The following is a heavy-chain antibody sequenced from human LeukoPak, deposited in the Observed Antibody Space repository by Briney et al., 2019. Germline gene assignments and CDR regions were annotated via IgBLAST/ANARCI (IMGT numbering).Heavy chain of an antibody. CDR1: GFTFRDYY. V-gene: IGHV3-11*01. CDR2: ISSRCSTI. Sequence: PGGSLRLSCTASGFTFRDYYVSWIRQAPGKGLEGVSYISSRCSTIYCADSVKGGFTVSRDISKNTLYMQMSSLRAEDKAVYFCAKNRGVNYYNYYMDVWGKGTTVTVSS. CDR3: AKNRGVNYYNYYMDV. D-gene: IGHD3-10*01. J-gene: IGHJ6*03.